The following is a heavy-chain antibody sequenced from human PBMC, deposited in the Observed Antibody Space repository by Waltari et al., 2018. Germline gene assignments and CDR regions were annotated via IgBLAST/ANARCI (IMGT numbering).Heavy chain of an antibody. D-gene: IGHD3-3*02. V-gene: IGHV4-59*01. Sequence: QVQLQESGPGLVKPSETLYLTCTVSGGSISTYYWTWIRQPPGQGLEWLGYIHYSGSTHYNPSLKSRLTMAVDTSKNQFSLRLSSVTAADTAVYYCARGSFGVVIRSVYYYMDVWGKGTTVTVSS. CDR2: IHYSGST. CDR3: ARGSFGVVIRSVYYYMDV. CDR1: GGSISTYY. J-gene: IGHJ6*03.